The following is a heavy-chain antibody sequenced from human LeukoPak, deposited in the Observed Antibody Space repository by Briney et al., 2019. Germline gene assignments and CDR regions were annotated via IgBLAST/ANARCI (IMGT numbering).Heavy chain of an antibody. D-gene: IGHD3-22*01. CDR3: ARDLSGYYEGALDI. Sequence: ASVKVSCKASGYTFTGYYIHWVRQAPGQGLEWMGWINPNSGGTNYAQKFQGRVTMTRDTSISTAYMELSRLGSDDTAVYYCARDLSGYYEGALDIWGQGTMVTVSS. CDR2: INPNSGGT. V-gene: IGHV1-2*02. CDR1: GYTFTGYY. J-gene: IGHJ3*02.